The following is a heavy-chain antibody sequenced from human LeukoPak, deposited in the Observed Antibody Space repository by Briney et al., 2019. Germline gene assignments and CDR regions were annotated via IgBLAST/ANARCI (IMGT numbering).Heavy chain of an antibody. D-gene: IGHD3-16*01. CDR1: GYTFTGQY. V-gene: IGHV1-2*02. CDR2: INPNRGGT. Sequence: ASVKVSCKTSGYTFTGQYLQWVRQAPGQGLEWMGWINPNRGGTKSAQKFQGRVIMTRDTSISTAYMELRSLSSDDTAVYYCARGRQLHLGELFPFAEFFQPWGQGTLVTVFS. J-gene: IGHJ1*01. CDR3: ARGRQLHLGELFPFAEFFQP.